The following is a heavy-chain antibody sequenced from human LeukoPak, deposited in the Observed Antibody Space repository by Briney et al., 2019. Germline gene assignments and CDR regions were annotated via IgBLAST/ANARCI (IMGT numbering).Heavy chain of an antibody. J-gene: IGHJ6*03. CDR3: ARVDCSGGNCYSGRGYMDV. D-gene: IGHD2-15*01. Sequence: GGSLRLSCAASGFTFSTYSMNWVRQAPGKGLEWVSYISSSSTTIYYADSVKGRFTISRDNAKNSLYLQMNSLRAEDTAVYYCARVDCSGGNCYSGRGYMDVWGKGTTVTVSS. CDR2: ISSSSTTI. V-gene: IGHV3-48*01. CDR1: GFTFSTYS.